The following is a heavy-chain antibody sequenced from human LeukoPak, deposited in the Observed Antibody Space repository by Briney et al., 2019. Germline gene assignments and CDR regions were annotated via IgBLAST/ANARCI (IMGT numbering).Heavy chain of an antibody. Sequence: GGSLRLSCAASGFTFSSYAMHWVRQAPGKGLEWVAVISYDGSNKYYADSVKGRFTISRDNSKNTLYLQMNSLRAEDTAVYYCARGRAIYNWNDEAQFDYWGQGTLVTVSS. J-gene: IGHJ4*02. D-gene: IGHD1-20*01. CDR3: ARGRAIYNWNDEAQFDY. V-gene: IGHV3-30-3*01. CDR2: ISYDGSNK. CDR1: GFTFSSYA.